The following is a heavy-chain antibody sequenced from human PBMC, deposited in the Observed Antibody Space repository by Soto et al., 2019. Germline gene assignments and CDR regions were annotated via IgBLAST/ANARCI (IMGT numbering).Heavy chain of an antibody. Sequence: GGSLRLSFEVSGFSLSGYGMHWVRQAPGKGLEWVAVIWYDGTTKNYADSVKGRFTISRDSSKNTVYLQMDSLKVEDTAVYYCARDVDRTSHLNWFDPWGQGVMVTVSS. CDR2: IWYDGTTK. V-gene: IGHV3-33*01. CDR1: GFSLSGYG. J-gene: IGHJ5*02. CDR3: ARDVDRTSHLNWFDP. D-gene: IGHD5-12*01.